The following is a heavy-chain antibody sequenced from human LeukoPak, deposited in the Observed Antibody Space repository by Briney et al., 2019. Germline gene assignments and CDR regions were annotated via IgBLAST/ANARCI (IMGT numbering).Heavy chain of an antibody. J-gene: IGHJ5*02. CDR1: GYTFTSYA. Sequence: GASVKVSCKASGYTFTSYAMHWVRQAPGQRLEWMGWINAGNGNTKYSQKFQGRVTITRGTSASTAYMELSSLRSEDTAVYYCAREVVATIGAWFDPWGQGTLVTVSS. CDR3: AREVVATIGAWFDP. CDR2: INAGNGNT. D-gene: IGHD5-12*01. V-gene: IGHV1-3*01.